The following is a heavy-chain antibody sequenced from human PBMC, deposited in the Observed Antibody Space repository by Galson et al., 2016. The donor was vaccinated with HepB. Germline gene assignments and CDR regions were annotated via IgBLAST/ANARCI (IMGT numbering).Heavy chain of an antibody. J-gene: IGHJ4*02. D-gene: IGHD1-1*01. Sequence: SLRLSCAASGFAFRSYGLHWVRQAPGKGPEWLAIIRYHGRNQFYADSVKGRFTISRDDSRNSVYLQMDSLREEDTAVYYCGKWDWNDPADWGQGTLVSVSS. V-gene: IGHV3-30*03. CDR3: GKWDWNDPAD. CDR2: IRYHGRNQ. CDR1: GFAFRSYG.